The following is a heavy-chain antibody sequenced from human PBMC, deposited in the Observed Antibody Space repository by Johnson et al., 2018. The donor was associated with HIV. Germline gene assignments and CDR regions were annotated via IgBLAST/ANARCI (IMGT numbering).Heavy chain of an antibody. CDR1: GFTFSSYA. Sequence: QEQLVESGGGVVQPGRSLRLSCAASGFTFSSYAMHWVRQAPGKGLEWVAVISYDGSNKYYADSVKGRFTISRDNSKNTLYLQMNSLRAEDTAVYYCARPVAGMNDAFDIWGRGTMVTVSS. V-gene: IGHV3-30-3*01. CDR2: ISYDGSNK. CDR3: ARPVAGMNDAFDI. D-gene: IGHD6-19*01. J-gene: IGHJ3*02.